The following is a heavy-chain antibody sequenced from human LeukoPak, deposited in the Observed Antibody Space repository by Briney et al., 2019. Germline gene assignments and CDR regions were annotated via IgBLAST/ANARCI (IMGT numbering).Heavy chain of an antibody. CDR2: INPSGVST. CDR3: ALVLRYFDWLFPSFDY. V-gene: IGHV1-46*01. D-gene: IGHD3-9*01. CDR1: GYMFTTFQ. J-gene: IGHJ4*02. Sequence: ASVKVSCKASGYMFTTFQIHWVRQAPGQGLEWMGIINPSGVSTRLAQRFQGRLTLTSDTSTSTVYMELSSLRSDDTAVYYCALVLRYFDWLFPSFDYWGQGTLVTVSS.